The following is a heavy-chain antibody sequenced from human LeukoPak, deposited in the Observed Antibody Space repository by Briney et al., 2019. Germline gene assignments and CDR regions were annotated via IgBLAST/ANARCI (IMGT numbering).Heavy chain of an antibody. CDR3: ARSKSWYSTDACDI. CDR1: GFTFSSHW. D-gene: IGHD2-15*01. CDR2: INGDGRNK. J-gene: IGHJ3*02. Sequence: GGSLRLSCAASGFTFSSHWMHWVRQAPGKGLVWVSRINGDGRNKTYADSVKGRFTISRDNAKNTLYLQMNSLRAEDTAVYHCARSKSWYSTDACDIWGQGTMVTVSS. V-gene: IGHV3-74*03.